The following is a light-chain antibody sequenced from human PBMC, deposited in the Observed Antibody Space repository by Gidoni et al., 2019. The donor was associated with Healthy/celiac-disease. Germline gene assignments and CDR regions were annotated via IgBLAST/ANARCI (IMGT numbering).Light chain of an antibody. Sequence: EIVLTQSPGTLPLSPGERATLSCRASQSASSSYLAWYQQKPGQAPRLLIYGASSRATGIPDRFSGSGSGTDFTLTISRLEPEDFAVYYCQQYGSSSFTFGPGTKVDIK. V-gene: IGKV3-20*01. J-gene: IGKJ3*01. CDR3: QQYGSSSFT. CDR1: QSASSSY. CDR2: GAS.